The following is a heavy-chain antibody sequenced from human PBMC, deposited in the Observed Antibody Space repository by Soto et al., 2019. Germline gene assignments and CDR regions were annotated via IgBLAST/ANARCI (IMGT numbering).Heavy chain of an antibody. CDR3: ARDRQDILTGYYPKWFDP. CDR2: ISSSSSYT. D-gene: IGHD3-9*01. V-gene: IGHV3-11*06. Sequence: GGSLRLSCAASGFTFSDYYMSWIRQAPGKGLEWVSYISSSSSYTNYADSVKGRFTISRDNAKNSLYLQMHSLRDEDTAVYYCARDRQDILTGYYPKWFDPWGQGTLVTVS. CDR1: GFTFSDYY. J-gene: IGHJ5*02.